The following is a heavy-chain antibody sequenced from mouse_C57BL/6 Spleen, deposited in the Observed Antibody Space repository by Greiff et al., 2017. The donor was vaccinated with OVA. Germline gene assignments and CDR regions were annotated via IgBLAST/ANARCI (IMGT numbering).Heavy chain of an antibody. Sequence: DVMLVESGEGLVKPGGSLKLSCAASGFTFSSYAMSWVRQTPEKRLEWVAYISSGGDYIYYADTVKGRFTISRDNARNTLYLQMSSLKSEDTAMYYCTRDRMGFAYWGQGTLVTVSA. CDR3: TRDRMGFAY. J-gene: IGHJ3*01. CDR2: ISSGGDYI. V-gene: IGHV5-9-1*02. CDR1: GFTFSSYA.